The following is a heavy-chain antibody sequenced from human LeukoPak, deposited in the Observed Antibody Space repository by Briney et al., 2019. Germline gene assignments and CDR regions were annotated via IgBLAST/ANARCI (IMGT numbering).Heavy chain of an antibody. V-gene: IGHV4-59*01. D-gene: IGHD5-24*01. CDR3: ARGGREGYISFAY. Sequence: SETLSLTCTVSGGSISTYYWSWIRQPPGKGLEWIGYIHDSGTTSYNPSLKSRVTISVDMSENQLSLRLTSVSAADTAIYYCARGGREGYISFAYWGQGTLVTVSS. CDR1: GGSISTYY. J-gene: IGHJ4*02. CDR2: IHDSGTT.